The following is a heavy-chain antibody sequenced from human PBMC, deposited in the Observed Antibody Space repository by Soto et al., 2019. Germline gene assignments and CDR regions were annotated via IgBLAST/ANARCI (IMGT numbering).Heavy chain of an antibody. CDR2: ISGSGGST. D-gene: IGHD6-19*01. Sequence: GGSLRLSCAASGFTFSSYAMSWVRQAPGKGLEWVSAISGSGGSTYYADSVKGRFTISRDNSKNTLYLQMNSLRAEDTAVYYYATRTRSVSGWSQGFDYCQQGTLVSVS. J-gene: IGHJ4*02. CDR1: GFTFSSYA. CDR3: ATRTRSVSGWSQGFDY. V-gene: IGHV3-23*01.